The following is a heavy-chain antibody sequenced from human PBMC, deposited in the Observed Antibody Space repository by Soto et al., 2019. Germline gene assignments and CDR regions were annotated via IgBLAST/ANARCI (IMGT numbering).Heavy chain of an antibody. J-gene: IGHJ4*02. Sequence: QVQLQESGPGLVKPSGTLSLTCAVSGGSISSSNWWSWVRQPPGKGLEWIGEIYHSGSTNYNPSLTSRVTISVDKSKNQVYLKLSSVTAADTAVYYCARDSVDRNFDYWGQGTLVTVSS. CDR3: ARDSVDRNFDY. CDR2: IYHSGST. D-gene: IGHD3-10*01. CDR1: GGSISSSNW. V-gene: IGHV4-4*02.